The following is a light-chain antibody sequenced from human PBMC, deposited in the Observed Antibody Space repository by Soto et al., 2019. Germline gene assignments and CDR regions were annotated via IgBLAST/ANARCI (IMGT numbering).Light chain of an antibody. V-gene: IGLV7-43*01. Sequence: QAVVTKEPSLTVAPGGTVTLTFASSTGPVTSDYYPNWFQQKPGQAPRALIYSTTKKHSWTPARFSGSLLGGKAALTLSGVQPEDEADYYCRLYYGAAVVFGVGTKLTVL. CDR2: STT. CDR3: RLYYGAAVV. J-gene: IGLJ2*01. CDR1: TGPVTSDYY.